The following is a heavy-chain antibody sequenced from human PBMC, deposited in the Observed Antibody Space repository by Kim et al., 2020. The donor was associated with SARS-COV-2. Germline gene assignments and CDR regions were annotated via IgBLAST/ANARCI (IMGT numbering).Heavy chain of an antibody. V-gene: IGHV4-61*01. CDR1: GGSVSSGSYY. CDR2: IYYSGST. J-gene: IGHJ4*02. D-gene: IGHD1-26*01. CDR3: ATSWELLYFDY. Sequence: SETLSLTCTVSGGSVSSGSYYWSWIRQPPGKGLEWIGYIYYSGSTNYNPSLKSRVTISVDTSKNQFSLKLSSVTAADTAVYYCATSWELLYFDYWGQGTL.